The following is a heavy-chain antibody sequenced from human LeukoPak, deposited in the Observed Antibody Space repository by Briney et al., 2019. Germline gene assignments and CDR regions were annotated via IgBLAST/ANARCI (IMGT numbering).Heavy chain of an antibody. D-gene: IGHD6-25*01. CDR1: GYTFTSYY. Sequence: ASVKVSCKASGYTFTSYYMHWVRQAPGQGLEWMGIINPSGGSTSYAQKFQGRVTMTRDMSTSTVYMELRSLRSEDPAVYYCARRSFSAGFDYWGQGTLVTVSS. CDR3: ARRSFSAGFDY. J-gene: IGHJ4*02. CDR2: INPSGGST. V-gene: IGHV1-46*01.